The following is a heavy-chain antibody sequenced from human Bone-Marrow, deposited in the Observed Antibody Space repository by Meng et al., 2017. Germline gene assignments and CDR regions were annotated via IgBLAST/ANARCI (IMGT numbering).Heavy chain of an antibody. CDR1: GGSISSSSYY. J-gene: IGHJ6*02. CDR3: ARDRDCSGGSCYYYYGMDV. D-gene: IGHD2-15*01. Sequence: LETLSLTCTVSGGSISSSSYYWGWIRQPPGKGLEWIGSIYYSGSTYYNPSLKSRVTISVDTSKNQFSLKLSSVTAADTAVYYCARDRDCSGGSCYYYYGMDVWGQGTTVTVSS. V-gene: IGHV4-39*07. CDR2: IYYSGST.